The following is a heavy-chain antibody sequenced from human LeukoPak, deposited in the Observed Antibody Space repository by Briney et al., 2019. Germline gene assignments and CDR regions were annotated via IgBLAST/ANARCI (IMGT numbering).Heavy chain of an antibody. D-gene: IGHD1-26*01. Sequence: GGSLRLSCAASGFTLSSYAMHWVRQAPGKGLEWVAVISYDGSNKYYADSVKGRFTISRDNSKNTLYLQMNSLRAEDTAVYYCARDRVGATDYFDYWGQGTLVTVSS. CDR1: GFTLSSYA. J-gene: IGHJ4*02. V-gene: IGHV3-30-3*01. CDR2: ISYDGSNK. CDR3: ARDRVGATDYFDY.